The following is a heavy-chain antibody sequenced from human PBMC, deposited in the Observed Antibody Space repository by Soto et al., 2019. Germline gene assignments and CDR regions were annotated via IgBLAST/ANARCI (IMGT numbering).Heavy chain of an antibody. Sequence: GGSLRLSCAASGFTFSSYSMNWVRQAPGKGLEWVSSISCSTSYIYYADSVKGRFTISRDNAKNSLYLQMNSLGAEDTAVYYYARVVDYCDPYYYYGMEVWGKGTTVTVSS. CDR3: ARVVDYCDPYYYYGMEV. CDR2: ISCSTSYI. V-gene: IGHV3-21*01. D-gene: IGHD3-22*01. J-gene: IGHJ6*04. CDR1: GFTFSSYS.